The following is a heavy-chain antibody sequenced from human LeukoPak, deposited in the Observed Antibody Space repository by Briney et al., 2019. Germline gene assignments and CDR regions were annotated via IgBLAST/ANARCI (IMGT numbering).Heavy chain of an antibody. V-gene: IGHV3-30*02. D-gene: IGHD1-26*01. CDR3: AKCSGSDPDYYYYMDV. Sequence: PGGSLRLSCAASGFTFSSYAMHWVRQAPGKGLEWVAVIWYGGSNKYYADSVKGRFTISRDNSKNTLYLQMNSLRAEDTAVYYCAKCSGSDPDYYYYMDVWGKGTTVTVSS. CDR2: IWYGGSNK. J-gene: IGHJ6*03. CDR1: GFTFSSYA.